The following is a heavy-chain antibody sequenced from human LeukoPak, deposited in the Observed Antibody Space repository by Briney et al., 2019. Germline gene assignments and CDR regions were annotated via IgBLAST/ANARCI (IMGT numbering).Heavy chain of an antibody. Sequence: PSETLSLTCTVSGGSISSYYWSWIRQPPGKGLEGIGYIYYSGSTNYNPSLKSRVTISVDTSKTHFSLKLSSVTAADTAVYYCARSPRLRFLEWLLSAGMDVWGQGTTVTVSS. CDR2: IYYSGST. D-gene: IGHD3-3*01. CDR1: GGSISSYY. J-gene: IGHJ6*02. V-gene: IGHV4-59*08. CDR3: ARSPRLRFLEWLLSAGMDV.